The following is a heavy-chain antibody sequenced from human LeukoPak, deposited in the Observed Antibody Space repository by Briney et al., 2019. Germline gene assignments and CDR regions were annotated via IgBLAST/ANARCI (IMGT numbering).Heavy chain of an antibody. CDR1: GYTFTSYD. D-gene: IGHD3-3*01. CDR3: ARGVDPMRPYYDLWSGYYRGVYYYYGMDV. J-gene: IGHJ6*02. V-gene: IGHV1-8*01. CDR2: MNPNSGNT. Sequence: ASVKVSCKASGYTFTSYDINWVRQATGQGLGWMGWMNPNSGNTGYAQKFQGRVTMTRNTSISTAYMELSSLRSEDTAVYYCARGVDPMRPYYDLWSGYYRGVYYYYGMDVWGQGTTVTVSS.